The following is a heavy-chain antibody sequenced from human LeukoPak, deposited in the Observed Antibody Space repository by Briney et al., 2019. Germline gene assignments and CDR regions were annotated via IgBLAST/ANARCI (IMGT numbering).Heavy chain of an antibody. CDR2: INHRRST. V-gene: IGHV4-34*01. Sequence: PSETLSLTCAVYGGSFSGYYWSWIRQPPGKGLEWIGEINHRRSTNYNPSLKSRVTMSVDTSKNQFSPNLSSVTAADTAVYYCARGQFWSGYSIWGQGTLVTVSS. D-gene: IGHD3-3*02. J-gene: IGHJ4*02. CDR3: ARGQFWSGYSI. CDR1: GGSFSGYY.